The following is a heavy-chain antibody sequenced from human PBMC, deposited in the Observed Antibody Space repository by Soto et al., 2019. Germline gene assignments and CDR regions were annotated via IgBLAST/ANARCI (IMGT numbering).Heavy chain of an antibody. CDR2: ISSSSSYI. D-gene: IGHD4-17*01. CDR3: PRGSMTTEYFDL. J-gene: IGHJ2*01. CDR1: GFTFSSYS. V-gene: IGHV3-21*01. Sequence: EVQLVESGGGLVKPGGSLRLSCAASGFTFSSYSMNWVRQAPGKGLEWVSSISSSSSYIYYADSVKGRFTISRDNAKNSLYLQMNSLRAEDTAVYYCPRGSMTTEYFDLWGRGTLVTVSS.